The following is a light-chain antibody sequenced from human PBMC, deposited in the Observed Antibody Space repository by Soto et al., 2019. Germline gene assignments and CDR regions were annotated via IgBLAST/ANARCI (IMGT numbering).Light chain of an antibody. CDR2: DVD. CDR3: CAYTARTTLSWV. J-gene: IGLJ3*02. Sequence: QSVLTQPTSVSGSPGQSITISCTGVSSDIGGYNHVSWYQQHPGKVPRLIIYDVDNQPLGVSNRFSGSQSGNMASLTISGLQAEDEADYYCCAYTARTTLSWVFGGGTKLTVL. CDR1: SSDIGGYNH. V-gene: IGLV2-14*03.